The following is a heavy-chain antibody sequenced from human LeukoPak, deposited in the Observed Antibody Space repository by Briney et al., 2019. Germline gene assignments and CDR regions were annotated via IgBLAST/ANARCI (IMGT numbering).Heavy chain of an antibody. Sequence: SETLSLTCTVSGGSISSYYWSWIRQPPGKGLEWTGEINHSGSTNYNPSLKSRVTISVDTSKNQFSLKLSSVTAADTAVYYCARGRACGYWGQGTLVTVSS. V-gene: IGHV4-34*01. D-gene: IGHD1-26*01. J-gene: IGHJ4*02. CDR2: INHSGST. CDR1: GGSISSYY. CDR3: ARGRACGY.